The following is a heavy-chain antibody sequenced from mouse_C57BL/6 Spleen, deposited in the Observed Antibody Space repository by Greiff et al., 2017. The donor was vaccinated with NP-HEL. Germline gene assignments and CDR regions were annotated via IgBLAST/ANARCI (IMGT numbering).Heavy chain of an antibody. V-gene: IGHV1-42*01. D-gene: IGHD2-1*01. Sequence: DVKLQESGPELVKPGASVKISCKASGYSFTGYYMNWVKQSPEKSLEWIGEINPSTGGTTYNQKFKAKATLTVDKSSSTAYMQLKSLTSEDSAVYYCARWGKGYAMDYWGQGTSVTVSS. J-gene: IGHJ4*01. CDR3: ARWGKGYAMDY. CDR2: INPSTGGT. CDR1: GYSFTGYY.